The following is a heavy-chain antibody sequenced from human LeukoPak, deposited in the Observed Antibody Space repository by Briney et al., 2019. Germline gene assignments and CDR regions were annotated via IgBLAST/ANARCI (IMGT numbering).Heavy chain of an antibody. D-gene: IGHD3-10*01. J-gene: IGHJ3*02. CDR3: ARDANPYGSGGGDAFDI. CDR2: IYYSGST. Sequence: SETLSLTCTVSGASISSSTYYWGWIRQPPGKGLEWIGYIYYSGSTYYNPSLKSRVTISVDTSKNQFSLKLSSVTAADTAVYYCARDANPYGSGGGDAFDIWGQGTMVTVSS. CDR1: GASISSSTYY. V-gene: IGHV4-30-4*08.